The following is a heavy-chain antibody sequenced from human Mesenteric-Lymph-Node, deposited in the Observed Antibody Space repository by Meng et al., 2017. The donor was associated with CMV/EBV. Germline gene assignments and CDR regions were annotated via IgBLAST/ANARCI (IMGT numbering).Heavy chain of an antibody. D-gene: IGHD2-21*01. CDR1: GYTFIGYY. Sequence: ASVKVSCKASGYTFIGYYMNWVRQVPGQGLEWMGWVNPRTGDTNYAQEFQGRVTMTRDTSISTVYVELSRLRSDDTAVYYCSRSCSVGDCYYFDYWGQGSLVTVSS. CDR2: VNPRTGDT. V-gene: IGHV1-2*02. J-gene: IGHJ4*02. CDR3: SRSCSVGDCYYFDY.